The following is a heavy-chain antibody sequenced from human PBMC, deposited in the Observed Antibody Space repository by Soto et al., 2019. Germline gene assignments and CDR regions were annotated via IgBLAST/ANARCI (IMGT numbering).Heavy chain of an antibody. V-gene: IGHV1-69*02. CDR2: IIPILGIA. Sequence: QVQLVQSGAEVKKPGSSVKVSCKASAGTFSSYTISWVRQAPGQGLGWMGRIIPILGIANYAQKFQGRVTITADKSTSAAYMELSSLRSEDTAVYYCASLMSSGYYYGMDVWGQGTTVTVSS. D-gene: IGHD3-10*01. CDR3: ASLMSSGYYYGMDV. CDR1: AGTFSSYT. J-gene: IGHJ6*02.